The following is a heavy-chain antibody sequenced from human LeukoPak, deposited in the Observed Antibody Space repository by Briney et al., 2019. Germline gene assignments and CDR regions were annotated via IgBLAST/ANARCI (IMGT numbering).Heavy chain of an antibody. CDR2: ISWNSGSI. CDR3: AKEGTVGVVFDY. D-gene: IGHD1-26*01. J-gene: IGHJ4*02. CDR1: GFTFDDYA. Sequence: GGSLRLSCAASGFTFDDYAMHWVRQAPGKGLEWVSGISWNSGSIGYADSVKGRFTISRDNAKNSLYLQMNSLRAEDMALYYCAKEGTVGVVFDYWGQGTLVTVSS. V-gene: IGHV3-9*03.